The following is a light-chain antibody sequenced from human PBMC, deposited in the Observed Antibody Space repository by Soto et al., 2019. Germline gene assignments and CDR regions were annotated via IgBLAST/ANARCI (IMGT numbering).Light chain of an antibody. CDR2: AAY. V-gene: IGKV1D-16*01. Sequence: DIQMTQSPSSLSASVGDRVTITCRASQGISRWLAWYQLKPGKAPKSLIYAAYTLQSGVPSRFSGSGYGTEFSLTITGLQPEDFVTYYCQYLNGAPTITFGQGTRLEIK. CDR1: QGISRW. J-gene: IGKJ5*01. CDR3: QYLNGAPTIT.